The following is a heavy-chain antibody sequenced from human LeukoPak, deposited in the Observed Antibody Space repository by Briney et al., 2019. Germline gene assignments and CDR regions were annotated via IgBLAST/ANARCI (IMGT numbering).Heavy chain of an antibody. J-gene: IGHJ4*02. Sequence: GGSLRLSCAASGFTFSSYGMHWVRQAPGKGLEWVAVIWYDGSNKYYADSVKGRFTISRDNSKNTLYLQINSLRAEDTAVYYCAREADGYSSFDYWGQGTLVTVSS. CDR1: GFTFSSYG. V-gene: IGHV3-33*01. CDR2: IWYDGSNK. D-gene: IGHD5-24*01. CDR3: AREADGYSSFDY.